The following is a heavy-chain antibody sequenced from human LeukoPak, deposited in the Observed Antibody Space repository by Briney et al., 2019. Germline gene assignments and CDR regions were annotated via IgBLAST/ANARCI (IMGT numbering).Heavy chain of an antibody. Sequence: GGSLRLSCVASGFTFGKYWMSWVRQAPGKGLEWVANIKLDGSEKNYVDSVKGRFTISRDNTKNSLYLQMNSLRAEDTAVFYCARGGGLDVWGQGATVTVSS. V-gene: IGHV3-7*03. CDR1: GFTFGKYW. CDR3: ARGGGLDV. CDR2: IKLDGSEK. D-gene: IGHD3-16*01. J-gene: IGHJ6*02.